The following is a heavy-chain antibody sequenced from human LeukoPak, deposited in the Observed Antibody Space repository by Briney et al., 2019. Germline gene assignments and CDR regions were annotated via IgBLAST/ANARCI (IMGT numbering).Heavy chain of an antibody. CDR3: ARWVSTPRGYFDY. D-gene: IGHD5/OR15-5a*01. V-gene: IGHV4-39*01. CDR1: GGSITSSSFY. J-gene: IGHJ4*02. CDR2: IYYSGST. Sequence: KPSETLSLTCTVSGGSITSSSFYWGWIRHPPGKGLEWIGNIYYSGSTYYNPSLKSRLTISVDTSKNQFSLKLSSVTAADTAVYYCARWVSTPRGYFDYWGQGTLVTVSS.